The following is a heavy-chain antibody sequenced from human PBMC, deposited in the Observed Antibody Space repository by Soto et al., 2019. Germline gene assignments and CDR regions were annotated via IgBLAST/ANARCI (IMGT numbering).Heavy chain of an antibody. CDR2: IYYSGST. J-gene: IGHJ5*02. V-gene: IGHV4-39*01. D-gene: IGHD2-21*02. CDR3: ARHPSDFWFDP. CDR1: GGSISSSSYF. Sequence: SESLSLTCTVSGGSISSSSYFWGWIRQPPGKGLEWIGSIYYSGSTYYNPSLKSRVTVSVDTSKNQFSLKLSSVTAADTAVYYCARHPSDFWFDPWGQGTLVTVSS.